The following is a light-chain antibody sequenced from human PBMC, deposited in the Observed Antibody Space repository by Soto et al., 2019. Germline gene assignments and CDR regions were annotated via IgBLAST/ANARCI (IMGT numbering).Light chain of an antibody. Sequence: EIVLTQSPGTLSLSPGERATLSCRASQSVSSSYLAWYQQKPGQTPRLLFYGASSRATGIPDRFSGSGSGTDLTLTISRLEPEDFAVYYCQQYGRSPFTFGPGTKVDIK. J-gene: IGKJ3*01. CDR3: QQYGRSPFT. CDR2: GAS. CDR1: QSVSSSY. V-gene: IGKV3-20*01.